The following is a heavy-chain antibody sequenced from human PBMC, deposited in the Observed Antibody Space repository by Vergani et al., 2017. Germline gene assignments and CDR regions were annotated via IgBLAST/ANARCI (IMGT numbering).Heavy chain of an antibody. CDR3: ARRGADGYKLGYYYGMDV. D-gene: IGHD5-24*01. V-gene: IGHV5-10-1*01. CDR1: GYSFTSYW. Sequence: EVQLVQSGAEVKKPGESLRISCKGSGYSFTSYWISWVRQMPGKGLEWMGRIDPSDSYTNYSPFFQGHVTISADKSISTAYLQWSSLKASDTAMYYCARRGADGYKLGYYYGMDVWGQGTTVTVSS. J-gene: IGHJ6*02. CDR2: IDPSDSYT.